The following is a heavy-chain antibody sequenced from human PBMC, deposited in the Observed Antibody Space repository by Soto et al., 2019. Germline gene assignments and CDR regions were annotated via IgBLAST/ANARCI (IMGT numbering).Heavy chain of an antibody. CDR2: INSDGSSV. V-gene: IGHV3-74*01. CDR3: AXXGYVYASGQFDS. CDR1: GFSFSSHW. J-gene: IGHJ4*02. Sequence: EVQLVESGGGLVQPGGSLRLSCAASGFSFSSHWMHWVRQAPGKGLVWVSRINSDGSSVAYADSVKGRFTISRDNSKNTLFLXMNSXRAEATAVXXXAXXGYVYASGQFDSWGQGTLVTVSS. D-gene: IGHD3-16*01.